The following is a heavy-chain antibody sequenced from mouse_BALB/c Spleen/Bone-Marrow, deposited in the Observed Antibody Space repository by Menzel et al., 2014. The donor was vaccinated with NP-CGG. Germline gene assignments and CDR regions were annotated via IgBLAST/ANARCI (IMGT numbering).Heavy chain of an antibody. J-gene: IGHJ2*01. Sequence: VKLMESGAELVRPGSSVKISCKSSGYAFSTYWINWVKQRPGQGLEWIGQIYPGDGDTDFIGKFKGKATLTADRSSNTAYMEFSSLTSEDSAVYFCARGGISVDYWGQGTTLTVSS. CDR2: IYPGDGDT. CDR1: GYAFSTYW. CDR3: ARGGISVDY. V-gene: IGHV1-80*01.